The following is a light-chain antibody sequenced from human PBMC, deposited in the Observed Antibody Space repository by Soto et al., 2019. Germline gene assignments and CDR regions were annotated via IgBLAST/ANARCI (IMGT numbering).Light chain of an antibody. CDR3: QQNYSPPLA. J-gene: IGKJ4*01. CDR1: QTIDRY. CDR2: TVS. Sequence: DIQMTQSPSSLSASVGDRVTITCRTSQTIDRYLNWYLQKPGKAPALLIYTVSSLHSGVPSRFSASGSGTDFNLTISSLQPEDFGTYYCQQNYSPPLAFGGGTKVEIK. V-gene: IGKV1-39*01.